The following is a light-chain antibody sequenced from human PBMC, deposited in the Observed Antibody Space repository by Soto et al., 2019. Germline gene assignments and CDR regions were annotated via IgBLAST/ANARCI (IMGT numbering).Light chain of an antibody. CDR2: EGS. V-gene: IGLV2-23*01. CDR3: CSYVGSRTLV. CDR1: SSDVGSYNL. Sequence: QSALTQPASVSGSPGQSITISCTGTSSDVGSYNLVSWYQQHPGKAPNLMLYEGSKRPSGVSNRFSGSKSGNTASLTISGLQAEDEADYYCCSYVGSRTLVFGGGTQLTVL. J-gene: IGLJ2*01.